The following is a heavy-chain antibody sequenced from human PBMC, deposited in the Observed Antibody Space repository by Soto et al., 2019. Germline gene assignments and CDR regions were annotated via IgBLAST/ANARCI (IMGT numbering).Heavy chain of an antibody. CDR1: GECVCVSD. J-gene: IGHJ6*03. CDR3: ARKDSSRGVYYYYYYMDV. CDR2: INHSGST. V-gene: IGHV4-34*01. Sequence: PSWSPYIGCAVCGECVCVSDLAGIRQTPGKGLEWIGEINHSGSTNYNPSLKSRVTISVDTSKNQFSLKLSSVTAADTAVYYCARKDSSRGVYYYYYYMDVWGKGTTVTVS. D-gene: IGHD2-15*01.